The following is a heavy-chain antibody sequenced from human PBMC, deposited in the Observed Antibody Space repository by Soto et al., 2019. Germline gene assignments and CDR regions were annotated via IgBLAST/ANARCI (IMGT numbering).Heavy chain of an antibody. CDR2: IWYDGSNK. CDR3: ARTYYDFWSGHEWLGWNRYGMDV. D-gene: IGHD3-3*01. V-gene: IGHV3-33*01. CDR1: GFTFSSYG. J-gene: IGHJ6*02. Sequence: GGSLRLSCAASGFTFSSYGMHWVRQAPGKGLEWVAVIWYDGSNKYYADSVKDRFTISRDNSKNTLYLQMNSLRAEDTAVYYCARTYYDFWSGHEWLGWNRYGMDVWGQGTTVTVSS.